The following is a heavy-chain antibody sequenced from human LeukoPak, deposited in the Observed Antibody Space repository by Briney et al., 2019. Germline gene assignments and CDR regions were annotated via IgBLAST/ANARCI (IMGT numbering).Heavy chain of an antibody. D-gene: IGHD2-15*01. V-gene: IGHV1-46*01. J-gene: IGHJ4*02. Sequence: ASVKVSCKASGNTFTNHNMHWVRLAPGQGLEWMGIISPSDGATNYAQKFQGRVSMTRDTSTSTVYMDLGSLKSEDTAVYYCAREVAAPYRFDDWGQGTLVTASA. CDR2: ISPSDGAT. CDR3: AREVAAPYRFDD. CDR1: GNTFTNHN.